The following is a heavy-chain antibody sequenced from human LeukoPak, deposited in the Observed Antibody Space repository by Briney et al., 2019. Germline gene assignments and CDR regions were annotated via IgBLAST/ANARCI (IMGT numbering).Heavy chain of an antibody. CDR3: ARWLVVAATIPSYWFDP. J-gene: IGHJ5*02. D-gene: IGHD2-15*01. Sequence: GASVKVSRKASGYTFTSYDINWVRQATGQGLEWMGWMNPNSGNTGYAQKLQGRVTMTTDTSTSTAYMELRSLRSDDTAVYYCARWLVVAATIPSYWFDPWGQGTLVTVSS. CDR2: MNPNSGNT. V-gene: IGHV1-8*01. CDR1: GYTFTSYD.